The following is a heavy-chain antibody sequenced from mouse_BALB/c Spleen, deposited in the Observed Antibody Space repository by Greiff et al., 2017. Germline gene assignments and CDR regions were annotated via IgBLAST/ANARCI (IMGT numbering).Heavy chain of an antibody. CDR3: ARAGITTVVATNYYAMDY. J-gene: IGHJ4*01. Sequence: DVQLVESGGGLVKPGGSLKLSCAASGFTFSSYAMSWVRQTPEKRLEWVASISSGGSTYYPDSVKGRFTISRDNARNILYLQMSSLRSEDTAMYYCARAGITTVVATNYYAMDYWGQGTSVTVSS. V-gene: IGHV5-6-5*01. CDR1: GFTFSSYA. D-gene: IGHD1-1*01. CDR2: ISSGGST.